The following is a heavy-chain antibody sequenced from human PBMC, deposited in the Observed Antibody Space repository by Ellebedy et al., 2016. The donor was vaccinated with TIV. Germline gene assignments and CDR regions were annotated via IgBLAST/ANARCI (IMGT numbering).Heavy chain of an antibody. CDR2: ISSNGGST. CDR3: VAAYYYGSSFGDI. D-gene: IGHD3-10*01. Sequence: GGSLRLSXAASGFTFSSYAMHWVRQAPGKGLEYVSAISSNGGSTYYADSVKGRFTISRDNSKNTLYLQMSSLRAEDTAVYYCVAAYYYGSSFGDIWGQGTMVTVSS. CDR1: GFTFSSYA. V-gene: IGHV3-64D*06. J-gene: IGHJ3*02.